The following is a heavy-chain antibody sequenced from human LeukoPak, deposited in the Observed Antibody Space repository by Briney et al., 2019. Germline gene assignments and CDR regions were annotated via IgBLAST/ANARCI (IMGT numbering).Heavy chain of an antibody. CDR1: GFSFRNYA. CDR3: AKGYTVTTTLVDY. D-gene: IGHD4-17*01. CDR2: IRGGRGET. J-gene: IGHJ4*02. V-gene: IGHV3-23*01. Sequence: GGFLRLSCAASGFSFRNYAMSWVRQAPARGPEWVSSIRGGRGETFYADSVKGRFAISRDNSKNTLFLQMNSLRAEDTAVYYCAKGYTVTTTLVDYWGQGTLVTVSS.